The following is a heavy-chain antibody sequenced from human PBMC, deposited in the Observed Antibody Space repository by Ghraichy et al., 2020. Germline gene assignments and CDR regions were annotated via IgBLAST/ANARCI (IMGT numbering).Heavy chain of an antibody. CDR3: TQVPHFGSGYYRFDY. J-gene: IGHJ4*02. CDR1: GFTFRSYA. V-gene: IGHV3-23*01. CDR2: LIATASDT. Sequence: GESLRLSCAASGFTFRSYAMSWVRQAPGKGLEWVSLIATASDTYYADSVKGRFTISRDNSKNTLYLQMNSLRAEDTAVYYCTQVPHFGSGYYRFDYWGQGTLVTVSS. D-gene: IGHD3-3*02.